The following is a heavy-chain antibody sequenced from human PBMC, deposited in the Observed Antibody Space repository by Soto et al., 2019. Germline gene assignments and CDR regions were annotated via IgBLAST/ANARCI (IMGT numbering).Heavy chain of an antibody. V-gene: IGHV1-69*01. D-gene: IGHD3-22*01. CDR2: IIPIFGTA. CDR1: GGTFSSYA. Sequence: QVQLVQSGAEVKKPGSSVKVSYKASGGTFSSYAISWVRQAPGQGLEWMGGIIPIFGTANYAQKFQGRVTITADESTSPAYMELSSLRSEDTAVYYCAATYYYDSSGSNNWFDPWGQGTLVTVSS. J-gene: IGHJ5*02. CDR3: AATYYYDSSGSNNWFDP.